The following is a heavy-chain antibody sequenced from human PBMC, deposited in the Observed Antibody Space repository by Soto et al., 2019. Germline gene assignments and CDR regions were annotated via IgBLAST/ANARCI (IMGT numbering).Heavy chain of an antibody. Sequence: QVQLVESGGGVVQPGRSLRLSCAASGFTFSSYDMHWVRQAPGKGLEWVAVISYDGSNKYYADSVKGRFTISRDNSKNTLYLQMNSLRAEDTAVYYCAKDLVLGASYDSSGYEAPYYYYGMDVWGQGTTVTVSS. J-gene: IGHJ6*02. V-gene: IGHV3-30*18. CDR2: ISYDGSNK. D-gene: IGHD3-22*01. CDR3: AKDLVLGASYDSSGYEAPYYYYGMDV. CDR1: GFTFSSYD.